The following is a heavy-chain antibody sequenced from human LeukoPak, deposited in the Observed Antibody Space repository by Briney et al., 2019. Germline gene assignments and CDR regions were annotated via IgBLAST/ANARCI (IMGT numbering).Heavy chain of an antibody. J-gene: IGHJ4*02. CDR3: ATAITGTVYFDY. CDR2: ISSNGGIT. V-gene: IGHV3-64*04. Sequence: GGSLRLSCSASGFTFSNYAMHWVRQAPGKGLEYVSDISSNGGITYYADSVKGRFTISRDNAKNSLYLQMNSLRAEDTAVYYCATAITGTVYFDYWGQGTLVTVSS. CDR1: GFTFSNYA. D-gene: IGHD1-7*01.